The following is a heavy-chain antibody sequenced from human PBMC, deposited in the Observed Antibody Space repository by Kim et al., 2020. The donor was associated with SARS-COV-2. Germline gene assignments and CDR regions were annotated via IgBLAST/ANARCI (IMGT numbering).Heavy chain of an antibody. CDR3: ARGTVVVPAAYYYYYGMEV. Sequence: GGSLRLSCAASGFTFSSYWMHWVRQAPGKGLVWVSRINSDGSSTSYADSVKGRFTISRDNAKNTLYLQMNSLRAEDTAVYYCARGTVVVPAAYYYYYGMEVWGQGTTVTVSS. D-gene: IGHD2-2*01. J-gene: IGHJ6*02. CDR1: GFTFSSYW. CDR2: INSDGSST. V-gene: IGHV3-74*01.